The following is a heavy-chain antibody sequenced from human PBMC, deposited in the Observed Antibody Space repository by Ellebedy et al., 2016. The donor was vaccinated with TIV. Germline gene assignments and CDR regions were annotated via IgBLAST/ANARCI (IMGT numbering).Heavy chain of an antibody. CDR3: ASFDYDVEGYYGLDV. J-gene: IGHJ6*02. Sequence: SETLSLXXTVSGASISTYSWTRIRQPPGKGLEWMGYFFRGGDTNYNPSLESRVFMSIDTSRNQFSLSLSSVTAADTGLYFCASFDYDVEGYYGLDVWGQGTTVTVSS. D-gene: IGHD3-16*01. CDR2: FFRGGDT. V-gene: IGHV4-59*01. CDR1: GASISTYS.